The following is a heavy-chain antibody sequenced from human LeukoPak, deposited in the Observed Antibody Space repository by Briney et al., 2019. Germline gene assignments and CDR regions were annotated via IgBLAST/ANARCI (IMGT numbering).Heavy chain of an antibody. D-gene: IGHD3-3*01. CDR3: ARAKSYDFWSGNWFDP. J-gene: IGHJ5*02. CDR2: IIPIFGTA. V-gene: IGHV1-69*05. CDR1: GGTFSSYA. Sequence: SVKVSCKASGGTFSSYAISWVRQAPGQGLEWMGRIIPIFGTANYAQKFQGRVTITTDESTSTAYMELSSLRSEDTAVYYCARAKSYDFWSGNWFDPWGQGTLVTVSS.